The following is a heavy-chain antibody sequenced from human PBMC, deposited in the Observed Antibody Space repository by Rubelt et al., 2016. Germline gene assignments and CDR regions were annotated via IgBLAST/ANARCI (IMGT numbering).Heavy chain of an antibody. CDR3: ARRSDSSGYYSLLYGMDV. V-gene: IGHV4-39*01. CDR2: IYDSGST. Sequence: QLQLQESGPGLVKPSETLSLTCTVSGGSISSSSYYWGWIRQPPGKGLEWIGSIYDSGSTYSNPSLKSRVTMSVDTSKIQFSQNLSSVTAADTAVYFCARRSDSSGYYSLLYGMDVWGQGTTVTVSS. D-gene: IGHD3-22*01. CDR1: GGSISSSSYY. J-gene: IGHJ6*02.